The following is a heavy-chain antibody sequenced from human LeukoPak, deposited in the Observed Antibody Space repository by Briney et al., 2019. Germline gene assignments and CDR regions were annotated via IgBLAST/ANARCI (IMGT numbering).Heavy chain of an antibody. V-gene: IGHV1-8*01. J-gene: IGHJ4*02. D-gene: IGHD3-10*01. CDR2: MDPNTGRT. CDR3: ARLSQTPDYYTLGGYYYLGY. CDR1: RYTFTSYD. Sequence: ASVKVSCKASRYTFTSYDINWVREAAGHGLEWMGWMDPNTGRTGYAQKFQGRITMTRDTSINTAYMELTNLRSEDTAIYYCARLSQTPDYYTLGGYYYLGYWGQGTPVTVSS.